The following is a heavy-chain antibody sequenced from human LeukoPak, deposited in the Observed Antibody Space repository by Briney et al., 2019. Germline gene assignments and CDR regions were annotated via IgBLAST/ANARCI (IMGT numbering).Heavy chain of an antibody. CDR3: ARDQGSLTRSWYTGY. CDR1: GYTFTGYH. J-gene: IGHJ4*02. V-gene: IGHV1-2*06. D-gene: IGHD6-13*01. CDR2: INPYSGDT. Sequence: ASVKVSCKASGYTFTGYHIHWVRQAPGQGLEWMGRINPYSGDTNFAQKFQGRVTMTRDTSITTAYLDLSSLTPDDTAVYFCARDQGSLTRSWYTGYWGQGTQVTVSS.